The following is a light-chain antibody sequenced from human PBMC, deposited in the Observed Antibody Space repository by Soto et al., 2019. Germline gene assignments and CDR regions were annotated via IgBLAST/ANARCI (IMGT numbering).Light chain of an antibody. CDR1: QSVSSP. CDR3: LHRNGWLRT. V-gene: IGKV3-11*01. Sequence: EIVLTQSPATLSLSPGERATLSCRASQSVSSPLAWYQQKPGQAPRLLIYDTSNRATGIPVRFSGSGSGTDFTLTISSLEPEDFAVYYCLHRNGWLRTFGQGTKVEIK. J-gene: IGKJ1*01. CDR2: DTS.